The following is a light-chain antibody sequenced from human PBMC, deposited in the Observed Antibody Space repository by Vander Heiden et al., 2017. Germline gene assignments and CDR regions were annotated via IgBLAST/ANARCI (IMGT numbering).Light chain of an antibody. CDR3: GSYTSSSTVV. J-gene: IGLJ2*01. Sequence: QSALTQPASVSGSPGQSITISCTGTSSDVGGYNYASWYQQHPGKAPKLMIYDVSNRPSGVSNRFSGSKSGNTASLTISGLQAEDEADYYCGSYTSSSTVVFGGGTKLTVL. V-gene: IGLV2-14*01. CDR2: DVS. CDR1: SSDVGGYNY.